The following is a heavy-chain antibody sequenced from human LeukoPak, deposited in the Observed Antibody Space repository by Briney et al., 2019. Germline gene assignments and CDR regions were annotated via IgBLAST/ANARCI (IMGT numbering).Heavy chain of an antibody. CDR3: AKGWEEEQWLVDY. J-gene: IGHJ4*02. CDR2: ISGSGGST. V-gene: IGHV3-23*01. CDR1: GMTFTNAW. D-gene: IGHD6-19*01. Sequence: GGSLRLSCAASGMTFTNAWMSWVRQAPGKGLEWVSAISGSGGSTYYADSVKGRFTISRDNSKNTLYLQMNSLRAEDTAVYYCAKGWEEEQWLVDYWGQGTLVTVSS.